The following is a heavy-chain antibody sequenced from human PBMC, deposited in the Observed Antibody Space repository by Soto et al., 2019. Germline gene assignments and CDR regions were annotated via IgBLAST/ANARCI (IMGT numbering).Heavy chain of an antibody. D-gene: IGHD3-16*01. CDR3: TRGAGGYLDS. J-gene: IGHJ4*02. V-gene: IGHV4-39*02. CDR2: SYSSGIR. CDR1: GGSVANLIFY. Sequence: SEPLSLTCSVSGGSVANLIFYWVSVRQPPRKGLEWIGKSYSSGIRFYITSLGSRATLSVDSSTTHLSLKLNSVTAAATGQYFGTRGAGGYLDSWRQGSLVTVSS.